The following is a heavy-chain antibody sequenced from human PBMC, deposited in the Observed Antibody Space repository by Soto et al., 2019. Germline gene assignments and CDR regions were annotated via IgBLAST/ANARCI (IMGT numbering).Heavy chain of an antibody. J-gene: IGHJ4*02. Sequence: EVQLLESGGGVVQPGGSLRLSCAASGFTFSNYVMTWVRQAPGKGLEWVSTIGGSGAGTYHADSVKGRFTISRDNSKNTLYLQMDSLRADDTALYYCATRSCSDGTCYFDFWGQGTLVAVSS. V-gene: IGHV3-23*01. CDR3: ATRSCSDGTCYFDF. D-gene: IGHD2-15*01. CDR2: IGGSGAGT. CDR1: GFTFSNYV.